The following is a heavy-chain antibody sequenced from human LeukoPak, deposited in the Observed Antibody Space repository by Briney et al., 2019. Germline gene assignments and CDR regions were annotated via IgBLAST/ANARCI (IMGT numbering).Heavy chain of an antibody. CDR3: AKRSRKMATGNFDY. V-gene: IGHV3-30*02. Sequence: PGGSLSLSCAASGFTFSSYGMHWVRQAPGKGPEWVAFIRYDGSNKNYADSVKGRFTISRDNSKNTLYLQMNSLRAEDTAVYYCAKRSRKMATGNFDYWAQGTLVTVSS. J-gene: IGHJ4*02. CDR2: IRYDGSNK. CDR1: GFTFSSYG. D-gene: IGHD5-24*01.